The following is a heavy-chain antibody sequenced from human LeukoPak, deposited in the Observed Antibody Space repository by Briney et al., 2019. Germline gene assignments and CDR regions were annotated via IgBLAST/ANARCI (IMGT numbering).Heavy chain of an antibody. D-gene: IGHD6-25*01. J-gene: IGHJ3*01. CDR2: MNPNNDNA. CDR1: GYTFKNDD. Sequence: ASVKVSCKASGYTFKNDDINWVRQAPGQGLEWMAWMNPNNDNAGSAQKFQGRVTMTRDTSINTAYMELSSLRSDDTGVYYCARAAAGWDDPFDVWGQGSLIIVSS. V-gene: IGHV1-8*01. CDR3: ARAAAGWDDPFDV.